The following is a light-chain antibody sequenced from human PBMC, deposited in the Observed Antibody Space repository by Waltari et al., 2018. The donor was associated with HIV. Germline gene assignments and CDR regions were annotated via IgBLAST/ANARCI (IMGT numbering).Light chain of an antibody. CDR2: QGT. V-gene: IGLV3-1*01. Sequence: SYDLTQPPSLSGSPGQTARITCSGAKLGEKYTSWYQQKPGQSPVLVIYQGTKRRSGIPERISGSNSGNTATLTISETQAMDEADYYCQAWDRNTAIFGGGTKLTVL. CDR1: KLGEKY. J-gene: IGLJ2*01. CDR3: QAWDRNTAI.